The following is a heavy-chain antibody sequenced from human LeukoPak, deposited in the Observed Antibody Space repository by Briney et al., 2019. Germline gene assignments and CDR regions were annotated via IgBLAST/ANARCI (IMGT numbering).Heavy chain of an antibody. Sequence: SETLSLTCTVSGGSITGYYWSWIRQPPGKGLEWIGYVFYSGTTLYNPSVKSRVTMSVDTSKTQFSLKLTSVTAADTAVYYCARYSYGPSFDYWGQGTLVTVSS. CDR1: GGSITGYY. D-gene: IGHD5-18*01. CDR3: ARYSYGPSFDY. J-gene: IGHJ4*02. V-gene: IGHV4-59*08. CDR2: VFYSGTT.